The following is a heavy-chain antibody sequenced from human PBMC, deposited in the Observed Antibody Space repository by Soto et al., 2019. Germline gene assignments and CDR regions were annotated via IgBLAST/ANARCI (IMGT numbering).Heavy chain of an antibody. D-gene: IGHD1-26*01. J-gene: IGHJ4*02. V-gene: IGHV4-59*01. CDR3: ARIASVGYHFDY. Sequence: SETLSLTCTVSGGSMRSYYWSWIRQSPGKGLEWIGFISHTGNTNYNPSVKSRVTMSVDTPRNQFSLRLSSVTPADTAFYYCARIASVGYHFDYWGQGTLVTVSS. CDR2: ISHTGNT. CDR1: GGSMRSYY.